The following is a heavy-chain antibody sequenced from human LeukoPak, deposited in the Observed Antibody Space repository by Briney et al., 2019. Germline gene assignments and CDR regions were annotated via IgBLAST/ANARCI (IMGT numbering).Heavy chain of an antibody. Sequence: PGGSLRLSCAVSGFTFSIYSMNWVRQAPGKGLEWVSHIKSSSSTIYYADSVKGRFTISRDNAKNSLYLQMNSLRAEDTAVYYCARDGSDYGGNDQYYFDYWGQGTPVTVSS. CDR2: IKSSSSTI. D-gene: IGHD4-23*01. V-gene: IGHV3-48*01. CDR3: ARDGSDYGGNDQYYFDY. J-gene: IGHJ4*02. CDR1: GFTFSIYS.